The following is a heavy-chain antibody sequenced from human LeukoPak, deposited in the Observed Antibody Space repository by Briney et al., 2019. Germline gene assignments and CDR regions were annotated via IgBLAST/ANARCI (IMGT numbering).Heavy chain of an antibody. Sequence: SETLSLTCTVSGDSISSGDYYWRWIRQPPGKGLEWIGYIYYSGSTYDNPARKSQFTITVDTAKNQFAQKLRSVTAADTAVYYCARDQADYGSGINYYYYGMDVWGQGTTVTVSS. D-gene: IGHD3-10*01. V-gene: IGHV4-30-4*01. CDR2: IYYSGST. CDR3: ARDQADYGSGINYYYYGMDV. J-gene: IGHJ6*02. CDR1: GDSISSGDYY.